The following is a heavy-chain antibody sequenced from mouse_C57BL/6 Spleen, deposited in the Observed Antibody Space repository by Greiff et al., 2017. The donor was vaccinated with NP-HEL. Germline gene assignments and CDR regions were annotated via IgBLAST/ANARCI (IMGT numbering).Heavy chain of an antibody. CDR3: ATLDSSGYDD. J-gene: IGHJ2*01. CDR1: GYSITSGYY. V-gene: IGHV3-6*01. D-gene: IGHD3-2*02. CDR2: ISYDGSN. Sequence: VQLQQSGPGLVIPSQSLSLTCSVTGYSITSGYYWNWIRQFPGNKLEWMGYISYDGSNNYNPSLKKRSAIKRDTSKNQFVLKLKSWTTEDTATDYGATLDSSGYDDWGKGTTLTVAS.